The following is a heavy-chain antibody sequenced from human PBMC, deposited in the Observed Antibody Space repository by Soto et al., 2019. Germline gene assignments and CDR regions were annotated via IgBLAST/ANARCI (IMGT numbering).Heavy chain of an antibody. V-gene: IGHV3-23*01. D-gene: IGHD2-2*01. J-gene: IGHJ6*03. CDR2: ISGSGGST. CDR3: AKVNVVVPAARYYYYMDV. Sequence: GGSLRLSCAASGFTFSSYAMSWVRQAPGKGLEWVSAISGSGGSTYYADSVKGRFTISRDNSKNTLYLQMNSLRAEDTAVYYCAKVNVVVPAARYYYYMDVWGKGTTVTVSS. CDR1: GFTFSSYA.